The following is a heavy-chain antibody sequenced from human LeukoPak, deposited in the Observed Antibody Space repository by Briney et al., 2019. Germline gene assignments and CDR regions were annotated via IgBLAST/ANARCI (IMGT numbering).Heavy chain of an antibody. CDR3: ARESFCGGDCFNYMDV. D-gene: IGHD2-21*01. Sequence: GGSLRLSCAASGFTFSSYWMHWVRQAPGKGLVWVSRINSDGSSTSYADSVKGRFTISRDNAKNSLYLQMNSLRAEDTAVYYCARESFCGGDCFNYMDVWGKGTTVTVSS. V-gene: IGHV3-74*01. CDR2: INSDGSST. CDR1: GFTFSSYW. J-gene: IGHJ6*03.